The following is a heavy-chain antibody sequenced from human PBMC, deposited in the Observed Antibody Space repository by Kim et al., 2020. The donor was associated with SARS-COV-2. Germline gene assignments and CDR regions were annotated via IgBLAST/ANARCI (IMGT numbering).Heavy chain of an antibody. CDR3: ARTLTDVGYFDY. Sequence: SETLSLTCTVSGGSISSYYWSWIRQPPGKGLEWIGYIYYSGSTNYNPSLKSRVTISVDTSKNQFSLKLSSVTAADTAVYYCARTLTDVGYFDYWGQGTLVTVSS. D-gene: IGHD1-26*01. J-gene: IGHJ4*02. CDR2: IYYSGST. CDR1: GGSISSYY. V-gene: IGHV4-59*01.